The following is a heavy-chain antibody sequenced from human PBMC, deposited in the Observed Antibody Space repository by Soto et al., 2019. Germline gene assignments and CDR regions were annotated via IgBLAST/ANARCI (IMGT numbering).Heavy chain of an antibody. CDR3: ASIVVVTAPDAFDI. CDR2: IIPIFGTA. V-gene: IGHV1-69*06. D-gene: IGHD2-21*02. J-gene: IGHJ3*02. Sequence: GASVKVSCKASGGTFSSYAISWVRQAPGQGLEWVGGIIPIFGTANYAQKFQGRVTITADKSTSTAYMELSSLRSEDTAVYYCASIVVVTAPDAFDIWGQGTMVTVSS. CDR1: GGTFSSYA.